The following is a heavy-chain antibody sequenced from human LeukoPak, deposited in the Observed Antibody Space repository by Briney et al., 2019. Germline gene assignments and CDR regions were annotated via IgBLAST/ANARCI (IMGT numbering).Heavy chain of an antibody. D-gene: IGHD6-19*01. V-gene: IGHV1-18*01. Sequence: GASVKVSCKASGYTFTSYGISWVRQAPGQGLEWMGWISAYNGNTNYAQKLQGRVTMTTDTSTSTAYMELRSLRSDDTAVYYCARFRGIAVAGKSRGAFDIWGQGTMVTVSS. CDR2: ISAYNGNT. CDR3: ARFRGIAVAGKSRGAFDI. CDR1: GYTFTSYG. J-gene: IGHJ3*02.